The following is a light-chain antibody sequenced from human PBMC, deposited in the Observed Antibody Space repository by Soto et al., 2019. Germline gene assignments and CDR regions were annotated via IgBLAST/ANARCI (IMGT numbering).Light chain of an antibody. Sequence: QPVLTQPPSASGTPGQRVTISCSGSSSNIGSKTVNWYQQLPGTAPKLLIYSNNQRPSGVPDRFSGSNSGTSASLAISGLQSEDEADYYCAAWDDSLNGVVFGGGTKLTVL. CDR2: SNN. J-gene: IGLJ2*01. CDR1: SSNIGSKT. V-gene: IGLV1-44*01. CDR3: AAWDDSLNGVV.